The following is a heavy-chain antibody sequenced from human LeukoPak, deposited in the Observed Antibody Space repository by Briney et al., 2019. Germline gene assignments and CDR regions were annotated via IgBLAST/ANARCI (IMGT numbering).Heavy chain of an antibody. D-gene: IGHD3-9*01. V-gene: IGHV4-59*01. J-gene: IGHJ4*02. Sequence: PSETLSLTCAVFGGSIIGSYWTWIRQSPAQGLQFIGYIYNTLDVNYNPSLKSRVTISIDMSTNQFSLRMNSVTAADRSIYYCEISRYYDTTGDNPTYYFDSWGQGALVTVSS. CDR3: EISRYYDTTGDNPTYYFDS. CDR1: GGSIIGSY. CDR2: IYNTLDV.